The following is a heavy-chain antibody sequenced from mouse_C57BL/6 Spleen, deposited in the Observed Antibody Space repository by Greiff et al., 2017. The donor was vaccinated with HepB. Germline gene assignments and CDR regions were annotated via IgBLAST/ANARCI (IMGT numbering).Heavy chain of an antibody. D-gene: IGHD3-3*01. CDR1: GYSITSGYY. V-gene: IGHV3-6*01. Sequence: DVQLQESGPGLVKPSQSLSLTCSVTGYSITSGYYWNWIRQFPGNKLEWMGYISYDGSNNYNPSLKNRISITRDTSKNQFFLKLNSVTTEDTATYYCARGERALFDYWGQGTTLTVSS. CDR2: ISYDGSN. CDR3: ARGERALFDY. J-gene: IGHJ2*01.